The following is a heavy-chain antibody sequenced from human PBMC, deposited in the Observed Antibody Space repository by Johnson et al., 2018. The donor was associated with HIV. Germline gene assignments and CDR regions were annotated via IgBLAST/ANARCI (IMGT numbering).Heavy chain of an antibody. D-gene: IGHD2-2*02. V-gene: IGHV3-15*01. Sequence: VQLVESGGGLVKPGGSLRLSCAASGFTFNNAWMSWVRQAPGKGLEWVGRIKRKTDGGTPDYAAPVKGRFTISRDDSNNMLYLEMNSPKTEDTATYYCTTAGYTFSDAFDIWGHGLMVTVSS. CDR3: TTAGYTFSDAFDI. J-gene: IGHJ3*02. CDR1: GFTFNNAW. CDR2: IKRKTDGGTP.